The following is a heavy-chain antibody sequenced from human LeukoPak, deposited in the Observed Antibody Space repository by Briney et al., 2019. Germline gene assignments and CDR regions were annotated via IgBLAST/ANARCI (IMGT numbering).Heavy chain of an antibody. CDR3: ARLGSTFDI. Sequence: SGALSLTCTVSGGSISSYYWTWIRQPPGKGPEWIGYICYSGGSNYNPSLKSRVTLSVDTSKNHFSLKLISVTAADTAVYYCARLGSTFDIWGQGTMVTVSS. CDR2: ICYSGGS. CDR1: GGSISSYY. D-gene: IGHD2-2*01. V-gene: IGHV4-59*08. J-gene: IGHJ3*02.